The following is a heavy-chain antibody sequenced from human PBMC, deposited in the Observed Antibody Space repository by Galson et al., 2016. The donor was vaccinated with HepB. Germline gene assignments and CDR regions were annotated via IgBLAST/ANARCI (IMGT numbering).Heavy chain of an antibody. CDR1: GGSISRSSYY. V-gene: IGHV4-39*01. CDR2: IYYRGNV. CDR3: ARSGPRLDY. J-gene: IGHJ4*02. D-gene: IGHD1-1*01. Sequence: SETLSLTCSVSGGSISRSSYYWAWIRQPPGKGLEWIGSIYYRGNVFYNPSLKSRVTLSVDTSNNQFSLEVTAVSAADTAVYYCARSGPRLDYWGQGNLVAVSS.